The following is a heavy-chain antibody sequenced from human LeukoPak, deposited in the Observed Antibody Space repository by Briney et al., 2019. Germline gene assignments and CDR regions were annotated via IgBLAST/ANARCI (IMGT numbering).Heavy chain of an antibody. CDR2: IYHSGST. J-gene: IGHJ6*02. CDR1: GGSISSSNW. CDR3: ARERFLYSPTGHYYYGMDV. D-gene: IGHD4-11*01. V-gene: IGHV4-4*01. Sequence: PSGTLSLTCAVSGGSISSSNWWGWVRQPPGKGLEWIGEIYHSGSTNYNPSLKSRVTISVDKSKNQFSLKLSSVTAADTAVYCCARERFLYSPTGHYYYGMDVWGQGTTVTVSS.